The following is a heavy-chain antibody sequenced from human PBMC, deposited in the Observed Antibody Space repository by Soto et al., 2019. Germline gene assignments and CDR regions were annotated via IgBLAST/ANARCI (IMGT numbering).Heavy chain of an antibody. Sequence: SETLSLTCTVSGGSISSYYWSWIRQPAGKGLEWIGRIYTGGSTNYNPSLKSRVTMSVDTSKNQFSLKLSSVTAADPAVYYCARDRGSSWYLSSFDYWGQGTLVTVSS. J-gene: IGHJ4*02. V-gene: IGHV4-4*07. CDR3: ARDRGSSWYLSSFDY. CDR2: IYTGGST. D-gene: IGHD6-13*01. CDR1: GGSISSYY.